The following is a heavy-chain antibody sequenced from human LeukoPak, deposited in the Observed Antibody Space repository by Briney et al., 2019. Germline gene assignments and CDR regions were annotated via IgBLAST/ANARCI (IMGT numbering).Heavy chain of an antibody. V-gene: IGHV3-23*01. Sequence: GGSLRLSCAPSGFTFSSYAMSWVRQAPGKGLEWVSAISGSSGSSYYADSVKGRFTISRDNSKNTLYLQMSSLRAEDTAVYYCAKGKTYLDAFDIWGQGTMVTVSS. J-gene: IGHJ3*02. D-gene: IGHD3-10*01. CDR1: GFTFSSYA. CDR2: ISGSSGSS. CDR3: AKGKTYLDAFDI.